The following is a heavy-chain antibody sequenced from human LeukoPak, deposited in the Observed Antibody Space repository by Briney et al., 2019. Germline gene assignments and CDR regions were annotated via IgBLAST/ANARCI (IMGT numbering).Heavy chain of an antibody. CDR3: SRAVITFGAAVAKGFDC. V-gene: IGHV4-59*01. CDR1: RGSFRIYY. D-gene: IGHD3-16*01. Sequence: SETLSLTRTDPRGSFRIYYWSWIRPPPGTGLEWIGHIYYIGSTDYNPSLKSRVTMSLDTSKNQFSLNLNSVTAADTAVYYCSRAVITFGAAVAKGFDCWGQGTLVTVSS. CDR2: IYYIGST. J-gene: IGHJ4*02.